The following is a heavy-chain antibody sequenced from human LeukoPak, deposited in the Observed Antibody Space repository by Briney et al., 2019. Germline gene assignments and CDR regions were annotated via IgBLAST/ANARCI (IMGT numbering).Heavy chain of an antibody. CDR1: GGSISSYY. V-gene: IGHV4-59*08. CDR3: ARESGSSLNDAFDI. J-gene: IGHJ3*02. CDR2: ISYSGST. Sequence: SETLSLTCTVSGGSISSYYWSWIRQPPGKGLEWIGYISYSGSTSYKSSLKSRVTISVDTSKNQFSLKLSSVTAADTAVYYCARESGSSLNDAFDIWGQGTMVTVSS. D-gene: IGHD3-10*01.